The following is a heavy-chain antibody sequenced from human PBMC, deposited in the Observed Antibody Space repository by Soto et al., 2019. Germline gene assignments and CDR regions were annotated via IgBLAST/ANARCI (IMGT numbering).Heavy chain of an antibody. V-gene: IGHV4-59*06. D-gene: IGHD3-22*01. Sequence: SSETLSLTCTVPGGSISSYYWNWIRQPPGKGLEWIGYIYYSGSTYYNPSLKSRVTISVDTSKNQFSLKLSSVTAADTAVYYCAIYDSSGSRGFQHWGQGTLVTVSS. CDR1: GGSISSYY. CDR2: IYYSGST. CDR3: AIYDSSGSRGFQH. J-gene: IGHJ1*01.